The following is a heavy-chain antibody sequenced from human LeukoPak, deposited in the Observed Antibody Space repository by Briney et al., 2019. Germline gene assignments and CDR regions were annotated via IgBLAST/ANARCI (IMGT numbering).Heavy chain of an antibody. D-gene: IGHD3-10*01. CDR3: ARAEAHSGAFDI. CDR2: IYYSGST. CDR1: GGSISSSSYY. V-gene: IGHV4-39*07. Sequence: PSETLSLTCTVSGGSISSSSYYWGWIRQPPGKGLEWIGSIYYSGSTYYNPSLKSRVTISVDTSKNQFSLKLSSVTAADTAVYYCARAEAHSGAFDIWGQGTMVTVSS. J-gene: IGHJ3*02.